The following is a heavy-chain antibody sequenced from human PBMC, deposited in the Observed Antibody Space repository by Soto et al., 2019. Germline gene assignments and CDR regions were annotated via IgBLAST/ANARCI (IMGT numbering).Heavy chain of an antibody. Sequence: LSLTCAVSGGSIRSNNWWSWVRQPPGKGLEWIGEIFHSGSTNYNPSLKTRVTISVDKSKNQFSLKLSSVTAADTAVYYCARDKITGLFDYWGQGTLVTVSS. CDR3: ARDKITGLFDY. J-gene: IGHJ4*02. CDR1: GGSIRSNNW. CDR2: IFHSGST. D-gene: IGHD2-8*02. V-gene: IGHV4-4*02.